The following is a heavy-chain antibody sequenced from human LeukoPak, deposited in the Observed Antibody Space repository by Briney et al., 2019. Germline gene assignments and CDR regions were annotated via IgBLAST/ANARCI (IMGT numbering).Heavy chain of an antibody. J-gene: IGHJ5*02. CDR1: GGSISSYY. D-gene: IGHD3-22*01. V-gene: IGHV4-59*08. CDR2: IYYSGST. Sequence: SETLSLTCTVSGGSISSYYWSWIRQPPGKGLEWIGYIYYSGSTNYNPSLKSRVTISVDTSKNQFSLKLSSVTAADTAVYYCARQTYYYDSSGWAFNWFDPWGQGTLVTVSS. CDR3: ARQTYYYDSSGWAFNWFDP.